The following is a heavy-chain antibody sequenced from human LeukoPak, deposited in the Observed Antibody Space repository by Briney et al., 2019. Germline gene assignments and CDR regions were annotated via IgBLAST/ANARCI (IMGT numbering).Heavy chain of an antibody. CDR2: INAGNGNT. Sequence: GASVKVSCKASGYTFTSYAMHWVRQAPGQRLEWMGWINAGNGNTKYSQEFQGRVTITRDTSASTAYMELSSLRSEDMAVYYCARDAVPYYDILTGYQSPRQGLDYWGQGTLVTVSS. CDR1: GYTFTSYA. J-gene: IGHJ4*02. CDR3: ARDAVPYYDILTGYQSPRQGLDY. D-gene: IGHD3-9*01. V-gene: IGHV1-3*03.